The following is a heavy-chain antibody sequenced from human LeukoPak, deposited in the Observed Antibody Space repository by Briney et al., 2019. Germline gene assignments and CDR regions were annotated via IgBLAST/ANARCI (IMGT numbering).Heavy chain of an antibody. V-gene: IGHV1-2*02. CDR3: ARGRKMGYCSGGSCQLHWDY. D-gene: IGHD2-15*01. CDR2: INPNSGGT. Sequence: ASVKVSCKASGYTFTGYYMHWVRQAPGQGLEWMGWINPNSGGTNYAQKFQGRVTMTRDTSISTAYMELSRLRSDDTAVYYCARGRKMGYCSGGSCQLHWDYWGQGTLVTVSS. CDR1: GYTFTGYY. J-gene: IGHJ4*02.